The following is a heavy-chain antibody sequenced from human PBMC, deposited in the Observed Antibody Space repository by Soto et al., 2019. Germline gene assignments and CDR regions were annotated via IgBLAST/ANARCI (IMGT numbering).Heavy chain of an antibody. CDR2: IIPIFGKA. Sequence: QVQLVQSGAEVKKPGSSVKVSCQASGGTFSSYAISWVRQAPGQGLEWMGGIIPIFGKANYAQKFQGRVTITADESTSTAYMELSSLRAEDTAVYYCARVIARHYYDSRKVLSGMDVWGQGTTVTVSS. CDR3: ARVIARHYYDSRKVLSGMDV. V-gene: IGHV1-69*01. J-gene: IGHJ6*02. CDR1: GGTFSSYA. D-gene: IGHD3-22*01.